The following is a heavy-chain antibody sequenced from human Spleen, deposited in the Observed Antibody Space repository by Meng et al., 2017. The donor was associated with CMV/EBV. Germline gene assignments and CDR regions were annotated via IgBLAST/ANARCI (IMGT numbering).Heavy chain of an antibody. CDR2: INPSGGGT. Sequence: ASVKVSCKASGYSFSSYFMHWVRQAPGQGLEWTGVINPSGGGTSYAQKFQGRVTMTRDTSTNTFYMELSSLRSEDTALYYCARAYCSPTTCSRRDFDYWGQGTLVTVSS. CDR1: GYSFSSYF. V-gene: IGHV1-46*01. D-gene: IGHD2-2*01. CDR3: ARAYCSPTTCSRRDFDY. J-gene: IGHJ4*02.